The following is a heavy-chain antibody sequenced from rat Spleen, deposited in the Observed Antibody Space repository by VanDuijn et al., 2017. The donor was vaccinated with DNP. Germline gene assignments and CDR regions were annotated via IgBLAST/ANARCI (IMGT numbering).Heavy chain of an antibody. Sequence: EVLLQESGPGLVKPSQSLSLTCSVTFYSITSNYWGWIRKFPGNKMEWIGHITYSGSTAYNPSLKSRISITRDTSKNQFFLQLNSVNTGDTATYYCAREGDYGGYSAKFDYWGQGVMVTVSS. CDR1: FYSITSNY. J-gene: IGHJ2*01. V-gene: IGHV3-1*01. D-gene: IGHD1-11*01. CDR2: ITYSGST. CDR3: AREGDYGGYSAKFDY.